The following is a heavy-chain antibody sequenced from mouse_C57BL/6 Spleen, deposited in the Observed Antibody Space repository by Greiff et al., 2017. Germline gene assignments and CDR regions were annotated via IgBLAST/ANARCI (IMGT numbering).Heavy chain of an antibody. CDR1: GYTFTDYY. J-gene: IGHJ2*01. CDR2: INPNNGGT. CDR3: ARRGAYFDY. Sequence: EVKLQQSGPELVKPGASVKISCKASGYTFTDYYMNWVKQSHGKSLEWIGDINPNNGGTSYNQKFKGKATLTVDKSSSTAYMGLRSLTSEDSAVYYCARRGAYFDYWGQGTTLTVSS. V-gene: IGHV1-26*01.